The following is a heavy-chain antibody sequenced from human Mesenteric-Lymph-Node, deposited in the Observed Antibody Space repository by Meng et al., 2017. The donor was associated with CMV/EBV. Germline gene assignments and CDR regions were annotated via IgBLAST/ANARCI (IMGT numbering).Heavy chain of an antibody. CDR1: GFTFSGST. J-gene: IGHJ4*02. V-gene: IGHV3-30*02. CDR2: IRYDGSNK. Sequence: GESLKISCAASGFTFSGSTMHWVRQAPGKGLEWVAFIRYDGSNKYYGDSVKGRFTISRDNTKNTLFLQMNSLRVEETAVYYCAGGLDSNYEDYWGQGALVTVSS. D-gene: IGHD4-11*01. CDR3: AGGLDSNYEDY.